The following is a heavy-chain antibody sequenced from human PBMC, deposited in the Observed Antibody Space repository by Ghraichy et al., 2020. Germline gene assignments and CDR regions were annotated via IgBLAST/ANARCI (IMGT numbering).Heavy chain of an antibody. J-gene: IGHJ6*02. D-gene: IGHD1-26*01. CDR3: ARETLSIDSGSYSGAYYYYGMDV. CDR2: IYYSGST. CDR1: GGSVSSGSYY. V-gene: IGHV4-61*01. Sequence: SETLSLTCTVSGGSVSSGSYYWSWIRQPPGKGLEWIGYIYYSGSTNYKPSLKSRVTISVDTSKNQFSLKLSSVTAADTAVYYCARETLSIDSGSYSGAYYYYGMDVWGQGTTVTVSS.